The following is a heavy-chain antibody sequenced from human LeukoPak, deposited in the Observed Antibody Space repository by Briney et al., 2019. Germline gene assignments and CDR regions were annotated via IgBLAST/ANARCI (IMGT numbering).Heavy chain of an antibody. J-gene: IGHJ4*02. CDR3: ARENVVPAAWFDY. CDR1: GGTFSSYA. V-gene: IGHV1-69*13. CDR2: IIPIFGTA. Sequence: SVKVSCKASGGTFSSYAISWVRQAPGQGLEWTGGIIPIFGTANYAQKFQGRVTITADESTSTAYMELSSLRSEDTAVYYCARENVVPAAWFDYWGQGTLVTVSS. D-gene: IGHD2-2*01.